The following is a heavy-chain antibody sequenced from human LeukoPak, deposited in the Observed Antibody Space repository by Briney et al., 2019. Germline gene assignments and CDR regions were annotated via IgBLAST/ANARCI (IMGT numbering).Heavy chain of an antibody. Sequence: SETLSLTCAVYGGSFSGYYWSWIRQPPGKGLEWIGGINHSRTTNYNPSLKSRVTISVDTSKNQFSLKLSSVTAADTAVYYCAREQDSSGYDYWGQGTLVTVSS. CDR1: GGSFSGYY. CDR2: INHSRTT. J-gene: IGHJ4*02. V-gene: IGHV4-34*01. D-gene: IGHD3-22*01. CDR3: AREQDSSGYDY.